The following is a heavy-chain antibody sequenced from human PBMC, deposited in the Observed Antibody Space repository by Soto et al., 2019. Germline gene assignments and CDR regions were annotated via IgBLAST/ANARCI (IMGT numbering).Heavy chain of an antibody. D-gene: IGHD3-10*01. CDR1: GFTFSSYW. V-gene: IGHV3-7*05. CDR3: ARDRKVRGARVGYFDY. Sequence: GGSLRLSCAASGFTFSSYWMSWVRQAPGKGLEWVANIKQDGSEKYYVDSVKGRFTISRDNAKNSLYLQMNSLRAEDTAVYYCARDRKVRGARVGYFDYWGQGTLVTVSS. J-gene: IGHJ4*02. CDR2: IKQDGSEK.